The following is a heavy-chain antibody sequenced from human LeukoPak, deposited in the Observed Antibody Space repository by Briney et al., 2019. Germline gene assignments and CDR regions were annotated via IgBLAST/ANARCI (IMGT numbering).Heavy chain of an antibody. J-gene: IGHJ4*02. CDR1: GGSISGYY. V-gene: IGHV4-31*03. Sequence: SETLSLTCTVSGGSISGYYWSWIRQHPGKGLEWIGDIYYSGNTYYNPSLKSRVTISADTSKNQFSLKLSSVTAADTAVYYCARVIRQYSSDRLDHWGQGMLVTVSS. CDR3: ARVIRQYSSDRLDH. D-gene: IGHD6-19*01. CDR2: IYYSGNT.